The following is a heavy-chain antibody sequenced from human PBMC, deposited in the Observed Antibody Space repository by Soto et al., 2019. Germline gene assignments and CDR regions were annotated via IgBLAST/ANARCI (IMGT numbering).Heavy chain of an antibody. D-gene: IGHD2-15*01. CDR2: IRGSGDNT. J-gene: IGHJ4*02. CDR3: ASLKIYCRGETCYSGYHDY. V-gene: IGHV3-23*04. Sequence: DEQLVESGGDLVQPGGSLRLSCAASGFVFRTNAMSWVRQRPGQGLEWLSAIRGSGDNTYYADSVKGRFSISRDNAKNTLFLQMNSLRAEDTAMYYCASLKIYCRGETCYSGYHDYWCQGTLVTVSS. CDR1: GFVFRTNA.